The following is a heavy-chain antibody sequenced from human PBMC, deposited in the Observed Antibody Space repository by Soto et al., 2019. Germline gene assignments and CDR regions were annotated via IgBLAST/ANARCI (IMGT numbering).Heavy chain of an antibody. CDR1: GGSISSYY. CDR2: IYYSGST. CDR3: ARLAPPYDMGSYYTDV. Sequence: SETLSLTCTVSGGSISSYYWSWIRQPPGKGLEWIGYIYYSGSTNYNPSLKSRVTISVDTSKNQFSLKLSSVTAADTAVYYCARLAPPYDMGSYYTDVWGKGTTVTVSS. V-gene: IGHV4-59*08. D-gene: IGHD3-9*01. J-gene: IGHJ6*03.